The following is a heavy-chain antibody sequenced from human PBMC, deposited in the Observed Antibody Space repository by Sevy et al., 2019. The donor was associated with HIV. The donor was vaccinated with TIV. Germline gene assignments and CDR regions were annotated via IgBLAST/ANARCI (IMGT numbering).Heavy chain of an antibody. CDR1: GITVSSNY. CDR3: ARAVEDYSDSSGWDWYFDL. J-gene: IGHJ2*01. V-gene: IGHV3-66*01. D-gene: IGHD3-22*01. CDR2: IFASSNT. Sequence: GESLKISCAVSGITVSSNYMGWVRQAPGKGLQWVSGIFASSNTHFADSVKGRFSISRDNSKNTLSLQMNSLSAEDTVVYYCARAVEDYSDSSGWDWYFDLWGRGTLVTVSS.